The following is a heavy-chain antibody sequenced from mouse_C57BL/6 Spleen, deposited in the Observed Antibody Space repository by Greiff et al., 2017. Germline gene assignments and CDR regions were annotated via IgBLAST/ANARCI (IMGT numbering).Heavy chain of an antibody. CDR2: INPNNGGT. J-gene: IGHJ2*01. Sequence: VQLKQSGPELVKPGASVKISCKASGYTFTDYYMNWVKQSHGKSLEWIGDINPNNGGTSYNQKFKGKATLTVDKSSSTAYMELRSLTSEDSAVYYCASSITTYYFDYWGQGTTLTVSS. D-gene: IGHD1-1*01. CDR1: GYTFTDYY. V-gene: IGHV1-26*01. CDR3: ASSITTYYFDY.